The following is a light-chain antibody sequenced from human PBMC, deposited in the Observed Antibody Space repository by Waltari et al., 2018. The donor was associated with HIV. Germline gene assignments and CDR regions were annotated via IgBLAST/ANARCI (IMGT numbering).Light chain of an antibody. V-gene: IGLV2-18*02. Sequence: QSALTQPPSVSGSLGPSVTISCTGTSSDVGNYNEVSWYQQSPGTAPKLMIYDVSNRPSGVPDRFSGSKSGNTAPLTISGLQAEDEADYYCSSFTTSITVVFGGGTKLTVL. J-gene: IGLJ2*01. CDR1: SSDVGNYNE. CDR2: DVS. CDR3: SSFTTSITVV.